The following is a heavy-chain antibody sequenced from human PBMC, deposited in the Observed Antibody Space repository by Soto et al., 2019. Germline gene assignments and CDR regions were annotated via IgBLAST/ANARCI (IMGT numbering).Heavy chain of an antibody. Sequence: GGSLRLSCAASGFTFSSYAMHWVRQAPGKGLEWVAVISYDGSNKYYADSVKGRFTISRDNSKNTLYLQMNSLRAEDTAVYYCAXDRGSSSWYGLTNWFDPWGQGTLVTVSS. V-gene: IGHV3-30-3*01. CDR2: ISYDGSNK. CDR3: AXDRGSSSWYGLTNWFDP. CDR1: GFTFSSYA. J-gene: IGHJ5*02. D-gene: IGHD6-13*01.